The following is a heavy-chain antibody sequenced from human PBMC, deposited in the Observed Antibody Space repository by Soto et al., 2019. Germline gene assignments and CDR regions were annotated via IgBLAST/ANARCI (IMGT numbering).Heavy chain of an antibody. CDR2: IIPFLGVA. D-gene: IGHD6-6*01. Sequence: QVQLVQSGAEVKKPGSSVKVSCKTSGGTFSNYTISWVRQAPGQGLEWMGGIIPFLGVANYAQRFQGRITITADTSTIRVSMELSSLRSEDTAVYYCARESNYYFGMDVWGQGTTVTVSS. V-gene: IGHV1-69*08. J-gene: IGHJ6*02. CDR3: ARESNYYFGMDV. CDR1: GGTFSNYT.